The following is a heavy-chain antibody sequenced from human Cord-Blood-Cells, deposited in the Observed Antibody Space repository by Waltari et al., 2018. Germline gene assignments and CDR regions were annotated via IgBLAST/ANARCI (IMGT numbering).Heavy chain of an antibody. CDR1: GGSISSSSYY. V-gene: IGHV4-39*01. Sequence: QLQLQESGPGLVKPSETLSLTCTVSGGSISSSSYYWGWIRQPPGKGLEWIGSIYYSGSTYYNPSLKSRVTISVDTSKNQFSLKLSSVTAEDTAVYYCASSTGDDAFDIWGQGTMVTVSS. D-gene: IGHD7-27*01. J-gene: IGHJ3*02. CDR2: IYYSGST. CDR3: ASSTGDDAFDI.